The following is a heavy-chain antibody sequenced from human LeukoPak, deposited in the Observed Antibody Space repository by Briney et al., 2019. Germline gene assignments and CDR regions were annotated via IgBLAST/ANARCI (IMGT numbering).Heavy chain of an antibody. Sequence: ASVKVSCKASGYTFTSYYMHWVRQAPGQGLEWMGIINPSGGSTSYAQKFQGRVTMTRDTSTSTVYMELSSLRSEDTAVYYCARDLNYYGSGTYLGYFDYWGQGTLVTVSS. CDR3: ARDLNYYGSGTYLGYFDY. J-gene: IGHJ4*02. V-gene: IGHV1-46*01. D-gene: IGHD3-10*01. CDR2: INPSGGST. CDR1: GYTFTSYY.